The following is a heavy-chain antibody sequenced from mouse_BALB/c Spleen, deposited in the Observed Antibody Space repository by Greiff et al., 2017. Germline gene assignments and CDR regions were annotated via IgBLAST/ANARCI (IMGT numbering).Heavy chain of an antibody. CDR2: IDPANGNT. V-gene: IGHV14-3*02. J-gene: IGHJ2*01. CDR1: GFNIKDTY. Sequence: VQLQQSGAELVKPGASVKLSCTASGFNIKDTYMHWVKQRPEQGLEWIGRIDPANGNTKYDPKFQGKATITADTSSNTAYLQLSSLKSEDTAMYYCARGVLRLRYFDYWGQGTTLTVSS. CDR3: ARGVLRLRYFDY. D-gene: IGHD1-2*01.